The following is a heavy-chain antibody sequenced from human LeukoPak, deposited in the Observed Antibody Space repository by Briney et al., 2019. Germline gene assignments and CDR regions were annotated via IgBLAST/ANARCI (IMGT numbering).Heavy chain of an antibody. CDR2: ITSRGEST. D-gene: IGHD3-22*01. CDR1: GFTFSIYA. J-gene: IGHJ4*02. V-gene: IGHV3-23*01. Sequence: GGSLRLSCAASGFTFSIYAMSWVRQAPGKGLQWVSSITSRGESTWYVDSVKGRFTITRDNSENTLYLQMHSLRAEDTAVYYCTRDRPNYYGSDGHYYRRDGDYWGRGTLVSVSS. CDR3: TRDRPNYYGSDGHYYRRDGDY.